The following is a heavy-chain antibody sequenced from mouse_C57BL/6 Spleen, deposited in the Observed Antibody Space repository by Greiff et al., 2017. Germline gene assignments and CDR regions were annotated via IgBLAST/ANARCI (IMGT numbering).Heavy chain of an antibody. Sequence: VQGVESGPGLVQPSQSLSITCTVSGFSLTSYGVHWVRQSPGKGLEWLGVIWSGGSTDYNAAFISRLSISKDNSKSQVFFKMNSLQADDTAIYYCARGGYSNYDAMDYWGQGTSVTVSS. CDR2: IWSGGST. CDR3: ARGGYSNYDAMDY. D-gene: IGHD2-5*01. CDR1: GFSLTSYG. V-gene: IGHV2-2*01. J-gene: IGHJ4*01.